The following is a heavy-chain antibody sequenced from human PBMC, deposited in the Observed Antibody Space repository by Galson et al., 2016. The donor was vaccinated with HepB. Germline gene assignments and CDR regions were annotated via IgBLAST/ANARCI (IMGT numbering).Heavy chain of an antibody. CDR3: AKERGSRLTMVRGVLDPFDI. V-gene: IGHV3-30*18. Sequence: SLRLSCAASGFTFSTYGMHWVRQAPGKGLEWVALISYDGKSESYADSVKGRVTISRDNSKNTLYLQMHSLRAEDSAVYYCAKERGSRLTMVRGVLDPFDIWGQGTLVTVSS. CDR1: GFTFSTYG. J-gene: IGHJ3*02. D-gene: IGHD3-10*01. CDR2: ISYDGKSE.